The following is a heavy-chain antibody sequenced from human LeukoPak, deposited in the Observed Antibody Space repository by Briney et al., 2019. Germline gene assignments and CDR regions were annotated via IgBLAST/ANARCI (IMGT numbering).Heavy chain of an antibody. V-gene: IGHV3-33*03. D-gene: IGHD2-15*01. J-gene: IGHJ4*02. CDR1: GFTFSSYG. CDR2: IWYDGSNK. CDR3: VADSGGSRY. Sequence: SGRSLRLSCAASGFTFSSYGMHWVRQAPGKGLEWVAVIWYDGSNKYYVDSVKGRFTISRDNAKNSLYLQMNSLRAEDTAVYYCVADSGGSRYWGQGTLVTVSS.